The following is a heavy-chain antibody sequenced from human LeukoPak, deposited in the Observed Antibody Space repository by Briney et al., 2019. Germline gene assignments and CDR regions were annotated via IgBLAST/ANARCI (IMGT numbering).Heavy chain of an antibody. CDR1: GYTFTSYY. CDR2: INPSGGST. CDR3: ARGSHNWNYSGY. D-gene: IGHD1-20*01. V-gene: IGHV1-46*01. Sequence: ASVKVSCKASGYTFTSYYMHWVRQAPGQGLEWMGIINPSGGSTSCAQKFQGRVTMTRDMSTSTVYMELSSLRSEDTAVYYCARGSHNWNYSGYWGQGTLVTVSS. J-gene: IGHJ4*02.